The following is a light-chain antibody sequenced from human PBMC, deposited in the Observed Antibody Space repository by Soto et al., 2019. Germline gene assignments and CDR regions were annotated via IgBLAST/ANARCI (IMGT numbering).Light chain of an antibody. CDR1: SSDVGNYKY. Sequence: QSVLTQPASVSGSPGQSITISCTGTSSDVGNYKYVSWYQQHPGKAPKLMIYEVSNRPSGVSNRFSGSNSGNTASLTISGHQAEDETDYYCFSYTSSGSYVFGCGTNVTVL. V-gene: IGLV2-14*01. CDR3: FSYTSSGSYV. J-gene: IGLJ1*01. CDR2: EVS.